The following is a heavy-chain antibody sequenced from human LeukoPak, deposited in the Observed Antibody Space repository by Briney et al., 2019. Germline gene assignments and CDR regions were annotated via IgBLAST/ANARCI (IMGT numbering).Heavy chain of an antibody. Sequence: GRSLRLSCAASGFTFSSYAMHWVRQAPGKGLEWVAVISYDGSNKYYADSVKGRFTISRDNAKNSLYLQMNSLRAEDTAVYYCASYGDYSPFDYWGQGTLVTVSS. CDR2: ISYDGSNK. D-gene: IGHD4-17*01. CDR3: ASYGDYSPFDY. CDR1: GFTFSSYA. J-gene: IGHJ4*02. V-gene: IGHV3-30-3*01.